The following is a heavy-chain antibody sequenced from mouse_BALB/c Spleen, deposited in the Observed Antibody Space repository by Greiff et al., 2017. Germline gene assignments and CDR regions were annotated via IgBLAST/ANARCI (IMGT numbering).Heavy chain of an antibody. J-gene: IGHJ4*01. D-gene: IGHD1-1*01. CDR1: GFTFSSFG. Sequence: EVKVVESGGGLVQPGGSRKLSCAASGFTFSSFGMHWVRQAPEKGLEWVAYISSGSSTIYYADTVKGRFTISRDNPKNTLFLQMTSLRSEDTAMYYCARAEYYGSLDYWGQGTSVTVSS. CDR2: ISSGSSTI. CDR3: ARAEYYGSLDY. V-gene: IGHV5-17*02.